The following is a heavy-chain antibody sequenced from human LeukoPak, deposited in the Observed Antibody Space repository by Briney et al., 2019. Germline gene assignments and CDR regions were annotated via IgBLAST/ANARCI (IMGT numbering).Heavy chain of an antibody. CDR2: VSYDGSTT. CDR1: GFTFNDFA. V-gene: IGHV3-30*18. CDR3: AKLGTRRCSSGSCYSSYFDS. Sequence: GGSLRLSCAASGFTFNDFAMHWVRQAPGKGLEWVAAVSYDGSTTYYPDSVKGRFTISRDNSKNTVSLQMKRLGVEDTALYYCAKLGTRRCSSGSCYSSYFDSWGQGTLVTVSS. J-gene: IGHJ4*02. D-gene: IGHD2-15*01.